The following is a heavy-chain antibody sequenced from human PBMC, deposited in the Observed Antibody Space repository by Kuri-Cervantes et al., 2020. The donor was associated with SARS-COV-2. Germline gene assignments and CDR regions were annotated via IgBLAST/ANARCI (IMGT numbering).Heavy chain of an antibody. CDR1: GFTFSSYW. J-gene: IGHJ4*02. CDR3: ARDFNPLDY. Sequence: LSLTCAASGFTFSSYWMSWVRQAPGKGLEWVANIKQDGSEKYYVDSVKGRFTISRDNAKNSLYLQMNRLRAEDTAVYYCARDFNPLDYWGQGTLVTVSS. V-gene: IGHV3-7*01. CDR2: IKQDGSEK.